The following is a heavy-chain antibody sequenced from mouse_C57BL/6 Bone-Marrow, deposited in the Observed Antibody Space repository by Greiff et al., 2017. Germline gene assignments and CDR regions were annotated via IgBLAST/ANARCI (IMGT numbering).Heavy chain of an antibody. J-gene: IGHJ2*01. V-gene: IGHV1-55*01. CDR1: GYTFTSYW. Sequence: VQLQQPGAELVKPGASVKMSCKASGYTFTSYWITWVKQRPGQGLEWIGDIYPGSGSTNYNEKFKSKATLTVDTSSSTAYMQLSSLTSEDSAVYYCARLRRYYGSSSYYFDYWGQGTTLTVSS. CDR2: IYPGSGST. D-gene: IGHD1-1*01. CDR3: ARLRRYYGSSSYYFDY.